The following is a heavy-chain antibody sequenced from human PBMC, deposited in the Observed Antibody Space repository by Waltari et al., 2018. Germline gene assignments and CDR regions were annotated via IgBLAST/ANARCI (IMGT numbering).Heavy chain of an antibody. V-gene: IGHV3-33*06. CDR3: AKDAFGNTYLDH. CDR1: GFSLSNFG. D-gene: IGHD3-10*01. Sequence: QVQLVESGGGVVQPGMSLRLSCAASGFSLSNFGMHWVRQAPGKGLEWVALTWFDGSKTYYADSVRGRFTISRDNSMNTLYLDINTLRVDDTAIYYCAKDAFGNTYLDHWGQGTLVTVSS. J-gene: IGHJ5*02. CDR2: TWFDGSKT.